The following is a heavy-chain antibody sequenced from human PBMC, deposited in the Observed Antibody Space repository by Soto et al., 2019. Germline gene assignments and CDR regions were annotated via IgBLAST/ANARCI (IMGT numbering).Heavy chain of an antibody. CDR1: GDSVSTHYW. D-gene: IGHD2-8*02. Sequence: PSETLSLTCAVSGDSVSTHYWWSWVRQSPGKGLEWIGETHHSGSTHYNPSLNSRVTISVDKSKNDFSLKLTSVTAADTAVYYCARDKITGLFDYWGQGTLVTVSS. J-gene: IGHJ4*02. CDR3: ARDKITGLFDY. V-gene: IGHV4-4*02. CDR2: THHSGST.